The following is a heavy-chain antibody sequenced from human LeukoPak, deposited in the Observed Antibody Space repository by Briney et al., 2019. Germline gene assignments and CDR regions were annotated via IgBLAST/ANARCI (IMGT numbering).Heavy chain of an antibody. V-gene: IGHV1-58*02. CDR1: GFTFTSSA. CDR2: IVVGSGNT. J-gene: IGHJ6*02. Sequence: GASVKVSCKASGFTFTSSAMQWVRQARGQRLDWIGWIVVGSGNTNYAQKFQERVTITRDMSTSTAYMELSSLRSEDTAVYYCAARYYYGSGIVDQDYYYGMDVWGQGTTVTVSS. D-gene: IGHD3-10*01. CDR3: AARYYYGSGIVDQDYYYGMDV.